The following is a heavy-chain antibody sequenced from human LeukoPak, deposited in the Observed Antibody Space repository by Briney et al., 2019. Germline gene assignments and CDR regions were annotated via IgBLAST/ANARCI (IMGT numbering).Heavy chain of an antibody. J-gene: IGHJ4*02. CDR1: GDSISSYY. D-gene: IGHD3-10*01. V-gene: IGHV4-59*01. CDR3: ARGWGYYGSGTCYFDY. CDR2: ISYSGST. Sequence: SETLSLTCTVSGDSISSYYWNWIRQPPGKGLEWIGYISYSGSTKYNPSLNSRVTISVDTSKNQFSLKLTSVTAADTAEYYCARGWGYYGSGTCYFDYWGQGTLVTVSS.